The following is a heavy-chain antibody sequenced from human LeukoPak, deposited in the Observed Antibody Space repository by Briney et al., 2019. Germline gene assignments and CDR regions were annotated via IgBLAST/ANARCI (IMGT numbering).Heavy chain of an antibody. D-gene: IGHD5-18*01. Sequence: PGGSLRLSCAASGFPVSNNHMSWVRQAPGKGLEWVSVIYSGDRTYYADSVKGRFTISRDNSKNTLYLQMNSLRAEDTAVYYCARATAMVPKHYFDYWGQGTLVTVSS. CDR2: IYSGDRT. CDR1: GFPVSNNH. V-gene: IGHV3-53*01. J-gene: IGHJ4*02. CDR3: ARATAMVPKHYFDY.